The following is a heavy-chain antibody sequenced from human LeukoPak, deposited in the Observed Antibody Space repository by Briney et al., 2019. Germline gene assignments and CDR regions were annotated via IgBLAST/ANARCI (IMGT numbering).Heavy chain of an antibody. CDR3: ARRVTRVRGGLDY. CDR1: GGSISSYY. CDR2: IYYSGST. J-gene: IGHJ4*02. V-gene: IGHV4-59*01. Sequence: PSETLSLTCTVSGGSISSYYWSWIRQPPGKGLEWIGYIYYSGSTNYNPSLESRVTISVDTSKNQFSLKLSSVTAADTAVYYCARRVTRVRGGLDYWGQGTLVTVSS. D-gene: IGHD3-10*01.